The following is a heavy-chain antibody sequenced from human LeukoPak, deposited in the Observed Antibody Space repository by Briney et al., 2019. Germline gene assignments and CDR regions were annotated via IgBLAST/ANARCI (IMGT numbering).Heavy chain of an antibody. D-gene: IGHD3-9*01. CDR2: IYSGGNT. Sequence: GGSLRLSCAASGFTVSSNYMNWVRQAPGKGLEWVSVIYSGGNTYYADSVKGRFTISRDNSKNTLYLQMNSLRAEDTAVYFCARDRSYYDILTGYSHPYGMDVWGQGTTVTVSS. V-gene: IGHV3-53*01. J-gene: IGHJ6*02. CDR1: GFTVSSNY. CDR3: ARDRSYYDILTGYSHPYGMDV.